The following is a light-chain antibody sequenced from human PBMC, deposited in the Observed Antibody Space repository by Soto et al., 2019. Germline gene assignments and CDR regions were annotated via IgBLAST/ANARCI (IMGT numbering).Light chain of an antibody. CDR3: AAWDDSLNGYV. Sequence: QAVVTQPPSVSGAPGQRVTISCSGSSSNIGGEAVNWYQQLPGTAPKLLIYSYNQRPSGVPDRFSGSKSGTSASLAISGLQSEDEADYICAAWDDSLNGYVFGTGTKLTVL. V-gene: IGLV1-44*01. CDR1: SSNIGGEA. CDR2: SYN. J-gene: IGLJ1*01.